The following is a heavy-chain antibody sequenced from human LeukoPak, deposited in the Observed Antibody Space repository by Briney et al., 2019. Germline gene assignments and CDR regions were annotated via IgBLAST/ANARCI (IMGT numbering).Heavy chain of an antibody. CDR2: IYSSGRT. CDR3: ARDRGDYGSSDY. D-gene: IGHD2-21*02. Sequence: SETLSLTCTVSGGSISSYYWSWIRQPAGKGLEWIGRIYSSGRTNYNPSLKSRVTMSVDTSKNQFSLKLSSVTAADTAMYYCARDRGDYGSSDYWGQGTLVTVSS. V-gene: IGHV4-4*07. CDR1: GGSISSYY. J-gene: IGHJ4*02.